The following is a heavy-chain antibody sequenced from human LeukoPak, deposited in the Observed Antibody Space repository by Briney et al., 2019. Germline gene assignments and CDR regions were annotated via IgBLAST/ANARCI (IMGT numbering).Heavy chain of an antibody. CDR3: AKALSGSGSYGDFDY. Sequence: GGSLRLSCAASGFTFSSYSMNWVRQAPGKGLEWVSYISSSSSTIYYADSVKGRFTISRDNAKNSLYLQMNSLRAEDTAVYYCAKALSGSGSYGDFDYWGQGTLVTVSS. CDR2: ISSSSSTI. V-gene: IGHV3-48*01. CDR1: GFTFSSYS. D-gene: IGHD3-10*01. J-gene: IGHJ4*02.